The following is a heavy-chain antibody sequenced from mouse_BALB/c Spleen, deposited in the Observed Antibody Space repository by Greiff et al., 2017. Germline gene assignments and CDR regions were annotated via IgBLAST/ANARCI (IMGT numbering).Heavy chain of an antibody. CDR3: ARKDAAWFAY. J-gene: IGHJ3*01. V-gene: IGHV1-77*01. CDR2: IYPGSGST. Sequence: VQGVESGPELVKPGASVKMSCKASGYTFTDYVISWVKQRTGQGLEWIGEIYPGSGSTYYNEKFKGKATLTADKSSNTAYMQLSSLTSEDSAVYFCARKDAAWFAYWGQGTLVTVSA. CDR1: GYTFTDYV.